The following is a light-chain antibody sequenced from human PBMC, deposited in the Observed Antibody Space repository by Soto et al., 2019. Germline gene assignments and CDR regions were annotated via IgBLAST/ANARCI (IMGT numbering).Light chain of an antibody. CDR1: SSDVGGYNY. V-gene: IGLV2-14*01. Sequence: QSALTQPASVSGSPGPSITISCTGTSSDVGGYNYVSWYQQHPGKAPKLMIYDVSNRPSGVSNRFSGSKSGNTASLTISGLQAEDEADYYCSSYTSSSIPVVFGGGTKLTVL. CDR2: DVS. CDR3: SSYTSSSIPVV. J-gene: IGLJ2*01.